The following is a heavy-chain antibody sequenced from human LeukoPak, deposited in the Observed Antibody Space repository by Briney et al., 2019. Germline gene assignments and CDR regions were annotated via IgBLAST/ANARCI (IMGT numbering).Heavy chain of an antibody. CDR3: TRDIGDFVSDF. Sequence: SETLSLTCTVSGGSVSSGSYYWSWLRQPPGKGLEWIGYIYYSGSTNYNPSLKSRVTISADTSKNQFALDLRSVTAADTAVYYCTRDIGDFVSDFWGQGTLVTVSS. CDR1: GGSVSSGSYY. D-gene: IGHD2-21*02. J-gene: IGHJ4*02. CDR2: IYYSGST. V-gene: IGHV4-61*01.